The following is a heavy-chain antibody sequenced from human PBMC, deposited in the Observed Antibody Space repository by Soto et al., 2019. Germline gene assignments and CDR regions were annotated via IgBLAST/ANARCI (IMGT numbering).Heavy chain of an antibody. CDR3: ARDTPYSPGGMDV. CDR2: IYYSGST. CDR1: GGSISSYY. Sequence: QVQLQESGPGLVKPSETLSLTCTVSGGSISSYYWSWIRQPPGKGLEWIGYIYYSGSTNYNPSLKSRVTISVDTSKNQFSLKLSSVTAADTAVYYCARDTPYSPGGMDVWGKGTTVTVSS. D-gene: IGHD2-21*01. J-gene: IGHJ6*03. V-gene: IGHV4-59*01.